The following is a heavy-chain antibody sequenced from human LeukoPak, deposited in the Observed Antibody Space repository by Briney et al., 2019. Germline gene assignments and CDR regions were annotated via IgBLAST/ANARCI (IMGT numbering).Heavy chain of an antibody. V-gene: IGHV4-39*07. D-gene: IGHD2-2*01. CDR1: GGSISSSSYY. J-gene: IGHJ5*02. Sequence: SETLSLTCTVSGGSISSSSYYWGWIRQAPGKGLEWIGSFEYGGRSYYNPSLKSRVTISVDTSKNQFSPKLSSVTAADTAVYYCARESSRDCRTTSCYEVFDPWGQGTLVTVSS. CDR2: FEYGGRS. CDR3: ARESSRDCRTTSCYEVFDP.